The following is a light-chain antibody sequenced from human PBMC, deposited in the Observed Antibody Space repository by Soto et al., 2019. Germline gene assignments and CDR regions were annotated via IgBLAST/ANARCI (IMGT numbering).Light chain of an antibody. CDR1: SGYVGSYSH. CDR2: EGS. V-gene: IGLV2-23*01. J-gene: IGLJ1*01. CDR3: CSYELSSSYV. Sequence: QSVLTQPASVSGSPGQSITIACTGTSGYVGSYSHVSWYQQHPGKAPRLIIYEGSKRPSGVSHRFSASRSDKTSSLTISGLQAEDEAAYYCCSYELSSSYVFGTGTKVTVL.